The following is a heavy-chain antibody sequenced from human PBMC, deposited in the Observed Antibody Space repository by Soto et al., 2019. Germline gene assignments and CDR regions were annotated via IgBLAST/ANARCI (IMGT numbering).Heavy chain of an antibody. CDR1: DRSSTVYT. V-gene: IGHV4-34*01. Sequence: LETQPLPWGVEDRSSTVYTWSCMRQTREMGLGWIGEISPCVNTVYNPSLNRRVTISVSSSKDRFFLSLSAVSAADTAVSYCAMRSDYQRYTYFDYWGQGMLVTISS. CDR3: AMRSDYQRYTYFDY. J-gene: IGHJ4*02. D-gene: IGHD4-17*01. CDR2: ISPCVNT.